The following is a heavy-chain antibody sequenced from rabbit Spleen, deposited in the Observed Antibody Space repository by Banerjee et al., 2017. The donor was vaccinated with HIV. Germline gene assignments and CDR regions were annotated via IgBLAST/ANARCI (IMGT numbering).Heavy chain of an antibody. CDR1: GFSFGDRDV. V-gene: IGHV1S45*01. CDR3: ARDLVGVIGWNFYL. J-gene: IGHJ4*01. Sequence: QEQLVESGGGLVQPEGSLTLTCKASGFSFGDRDVMCWVRQAPGKGLEWIACINAATAKPVYATWAKGRFTISRTSSTTVTLRMTSLTAADTATYFCARDLVGVIGWNFYLWVPGTLVTVS. D-gene: IGHD1-1*01. CDR2: INAATAKP.